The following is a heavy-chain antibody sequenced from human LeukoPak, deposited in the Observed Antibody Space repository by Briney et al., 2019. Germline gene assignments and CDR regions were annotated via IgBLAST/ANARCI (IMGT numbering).Heavy chain of an antibody. J-gene: IGHJ5*02. V-gene: IGHV1-2*02. CDR3: ARDAGAYDTNWFDP. Sequence: AASVKVSCKASGYTFTGYYMHWVRQAPGQGLEWRGWINPNSGGTNYAQRFQGRVTMTRDTSISTAYMELSTLRSDDTAVYYCARDAGAYDTNWFDPWGQGTLVTVSS. CDR1: GYTFTGYY. D-gene: IGHD3-22*01. CDR2: INPNSGGT.